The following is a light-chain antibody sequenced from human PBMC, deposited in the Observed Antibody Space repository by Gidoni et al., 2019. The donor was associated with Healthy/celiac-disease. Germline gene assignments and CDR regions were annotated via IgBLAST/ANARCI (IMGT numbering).Light chain of an antibody. CDR1: KLGDKY. V-gene: IGLV3-1*01. CDR2: QDS. J-gene: IGLJ1*01. Sequence: SYELTQPPSVSVSPGQTASITCSGDKLGDKYACWYQQKPGQSPVLVIYQDSKRPSGILRRFSGSNSGNTATLTISGTQAMDEADYYCQAWDSSTAVFGTGTKVTVL. CDR3: QAWDSSTAV.